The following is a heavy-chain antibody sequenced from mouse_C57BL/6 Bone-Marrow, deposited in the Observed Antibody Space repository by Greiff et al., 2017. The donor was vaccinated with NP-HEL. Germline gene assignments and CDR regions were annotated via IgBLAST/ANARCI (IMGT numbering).Heavy chain of an antibody. V-gene: IGHV5-6*01. Sequence: DVQLVESGGDLVKPGGSLKLSCAASGFTFSSYGMSWVRQTPDKRLEWVATISSGGSYTYYPDSVKGRFTISRDNAKNTLYLQMSSLKSEDTAMYYCARPLPPWFAYWGQGTLVTVSA. J-gene: IGHJ3*01. CDR2: ISSGGSYT. CDR1: GFTFSSYG. CDR3: ARPLPPWFAY. D-gene: IGHD2-1*01.